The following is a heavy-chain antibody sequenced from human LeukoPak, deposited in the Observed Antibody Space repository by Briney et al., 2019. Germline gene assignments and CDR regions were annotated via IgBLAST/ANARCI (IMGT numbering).Heavy chain of an antibody. CDR1: GFTVSSNY. Sequence: GGSLRLSCAASGFTVSSNYMSWVRQAPGKGLEWVSVIYSGGSTYYADSVKGRFTISRDNSKNTLYLQMNSLRAEDTAVYYCARDSVVVTAGYYYYMDVWGKGTTVTVSS. D-gene: IGHD2-21*02. CDR3: ARDSVVVTAGYYYYMDV. CDR2: IYSGGST. J-gene: IGHJ6*03. V-gene: IGHV3-53*01.